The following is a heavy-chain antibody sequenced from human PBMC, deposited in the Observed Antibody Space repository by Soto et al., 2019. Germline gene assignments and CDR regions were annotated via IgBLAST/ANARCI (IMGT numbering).Heavy chain of an antibody. Sequence: ASVKVSCKASGYTFTNYYMHWVRQAPGQGLEWMGIIDPSGDSTSYAQKFQGRVTMTWDTSTSTVYMELSSLRSEDTAVYYCARGWSIVVAGTGWFDPWGHGTLVTVSS. CDR2: IDPSGDST. CDR1: GYTFTNYY. D-gene: IGHD6-19*01. V-gene: IGHV1-46*01. J-gene: IGHJ5*02. CDR3: ARGWSIVVAGTGWFDP.